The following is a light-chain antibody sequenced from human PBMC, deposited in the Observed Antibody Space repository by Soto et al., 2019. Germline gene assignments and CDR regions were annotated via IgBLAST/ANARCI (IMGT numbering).Light chain of an antibody. V-gene: IGKV3-11*01. CDR3: QQRSNWPRT. CDR1: QSFSSY. J-gene: IGKJ2*01. Sequence: EIVLTQSPATLSLSPGESAALSCRASQSFSSYLAWYQQKPGKAPSLLIYDASKRATGIPARFRGSGSGTDFTLTISSLEPEDFAVYYCQQRSNWPRTFGQGTKLEIK. CDR2: DAS.